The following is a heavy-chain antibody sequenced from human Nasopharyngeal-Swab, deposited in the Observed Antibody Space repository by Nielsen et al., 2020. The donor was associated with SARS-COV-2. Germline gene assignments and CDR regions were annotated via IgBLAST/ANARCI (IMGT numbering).Heavy chain of an antibody. CDR3: AKRVGATPTWGFDI. D-gene: IGHD1-26*01. CDR2: ISADGGVT. J-gene: IGHJ3*02. Sequence: GESLKISCAASGFIFSSHDMSWARQSPGKGLEWVSAISADGGVTPHADSVKGRFTISRDNSKGTLYLQMNSLRVEDTAVYYCAKRVGATPTWGFDIWGQGTMVTVSS. CDR1: GFIFSSHD. V-gene: IGHV3-23*01.